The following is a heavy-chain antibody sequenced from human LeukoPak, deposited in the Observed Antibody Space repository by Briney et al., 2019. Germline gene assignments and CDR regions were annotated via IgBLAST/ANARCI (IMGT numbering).Heavy chain of an antibody. CDR1: GFTLSSYA. CDR2: ISYDGSNK. V-gene: IGHV3-30*04. CDR3: AREKYSNYVEALGY. D-gene: IGHD4-11*01. Sequence: GGSLRLSCAASGFTLSSYAMHWVRQAPGKGPEWVAVISYDGSNKYYADSVKGRFTISRDNSKNTLYLQMNSLRAEDTAVYYCAREKYSNYVEALGYWGQGTLVTVSS. J-gene: IGHJ4*02.